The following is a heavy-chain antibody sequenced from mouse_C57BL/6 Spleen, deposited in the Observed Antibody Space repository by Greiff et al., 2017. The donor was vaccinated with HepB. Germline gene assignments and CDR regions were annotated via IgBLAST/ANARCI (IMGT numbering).Heavy chain of an antibody. D-gene: IGHD1-1*01. J-gene: IGHJ3*01. CDR3: ARGFYYYGSSYGNWFAY. CDR1: GFTFSDYG. V-gene: IGHV5-17*01. CDR2: ISSGSSTI. Sequence: DVMLVESGGGLVKPGGSLKLSCAASGFTFSDYGMHWVRQAPEKGLEWVAYISSGSSTIYYADTVKGRFTISRDNAKNTLFLQMTSLRSEDTVMYYCARGFYYYGSSYGNWFAYWGQGTLVTVSA.